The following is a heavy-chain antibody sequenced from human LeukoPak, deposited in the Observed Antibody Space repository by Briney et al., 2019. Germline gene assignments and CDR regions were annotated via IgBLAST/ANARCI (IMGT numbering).Heavy chain of an antibody. J-gene: IGHJ5*02. V-gene: IGHV4-39*01. CDR3: ARVVSLYWAAAGTRRFDP. D-gene: IGHD6-13*01. CDR1: GGSISSTSYY. Sequence: SETLSLTCTVSGGSISSTSYYWGWIRQPPGKGLEWIGSIYYSWDTYYNPSLKSRVTISVDTSKNQFSLKLSSVTAADTAVYYCARVVSLYWAAAGTRRFDPWGQGTLVTVSS. CDR2: IYYSWDT.